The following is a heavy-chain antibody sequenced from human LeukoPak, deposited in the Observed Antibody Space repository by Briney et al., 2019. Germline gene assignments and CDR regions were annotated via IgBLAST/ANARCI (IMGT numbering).Heavy chain of an antibody. D-gene: IGHD1-26*01. CDR1: GGSIRSYY. J-gene: IGHJ6*02. V-gene: IGHV4-59*08. CDR3: ARREPYVGYYYGMDV. Sequence: SETLSLTCGVSGGSIRSYYWSWIRQPPGKRLEWIGYIYYTGGTNYNPSLKSRVTISVDTSKNQFSLKLTSVTAADTAVYYCARREPYVGYYYGMDVWGQGTTVTVSS. CDR2: IYYTGGT.